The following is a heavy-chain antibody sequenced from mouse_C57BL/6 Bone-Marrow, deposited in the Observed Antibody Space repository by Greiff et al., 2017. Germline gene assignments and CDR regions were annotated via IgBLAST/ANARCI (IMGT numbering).Heavy chain of an antibody. CDR3: AILRAMDY. J-gene: IGHJ4*01. CDR2: INPNSGST. D-gene: IGHD1-1*01. V-gene: IGHV1-64*01. CDR1: GYTFTSYW. Sequence: QVQLQQSGAELVKPGASVKLSCKASGYTFTSYWMHWVKQRPGPGLEWIGMINPNSGSTNYNEKFKSKATVTVDQSSSTAYMQLSSLTSEDSTFYYCAILRAMDYWGAETTVTVSS.